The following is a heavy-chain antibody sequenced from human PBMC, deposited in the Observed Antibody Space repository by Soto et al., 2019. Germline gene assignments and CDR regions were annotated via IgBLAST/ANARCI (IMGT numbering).Heavy chain of an antibody. V-gene: IGHV4-34*01. CDR1: GGSFRGYY. CDR3: ASLHITMVRGAMRYFDY. CDR2: INHSGST. J-gene: IGHJ4*02. Sequence: TSETLSLTCAVYGGSFRGYYWSWIRPPPGKGLEWIGEINHSGSTNYNPSLKSRVTISVDTSKNQFSLKLSSVTAADTAVYYCASLHITMVRGAMRYFDYWGQGTLVTVSS. D-gene: IGHD3-10*01.